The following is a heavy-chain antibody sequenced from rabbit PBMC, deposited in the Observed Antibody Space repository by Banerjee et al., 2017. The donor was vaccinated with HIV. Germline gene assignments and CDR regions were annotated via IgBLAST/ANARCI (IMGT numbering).Heavy chain of an antibody. CDR2: ISAGISGST. Sequence: QQQLVESGGGLVKPGASLTLTCTASGFSFSSNAMCWVRQAPGKGLEWIGCISAGISGSTYYASWAKGRFTISKTSSTTVTLQMTSLTDADTATYFCGRDRGVGYDLNLWGQGTLVTVS. CDR3: GRDRGVGYDLNL. D-gene: IGHD6-1*01. CDR1: GFSFSSNA. V-gene: IGHV1S45*01. J-gene: IGHJ3*01.